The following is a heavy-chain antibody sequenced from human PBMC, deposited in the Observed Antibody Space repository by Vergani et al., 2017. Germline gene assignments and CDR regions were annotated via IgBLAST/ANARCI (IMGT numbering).Heavy chain of an antibody. CDR2: IDPSDSYT. V-gene: IGHV5-10-1*04. Sequence: EVQLVQSGAEVKKPGESLRISCKGSGYSFTSYWISWVRQMPGKGLEWMGRIDPSDSYTRYSPSFQGQVTISADKSISTAYLQWSSLKASDTAMYYCARRAVGIRYDLDYWGQGTLVTVSS. CDR3: ARRAVGIRYDLDY. J-gene: IGHJ4*02. D-gene: IGHD3-9*01. CDR1: GYSFTSYW.